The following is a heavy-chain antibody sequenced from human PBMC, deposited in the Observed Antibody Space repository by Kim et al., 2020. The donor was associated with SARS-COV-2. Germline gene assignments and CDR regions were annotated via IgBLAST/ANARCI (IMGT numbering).Heavy chain of an antibody. V-gene: IGHV4-4*02. Sequence: YNPSLKSRVTISVDKSKNQFSLKLSSVTAADTAVYYCARGPGIVGAGGLYWGQGTLVTVSS. CDR3: ARGPGIVGAGGLY. J-gene: IGHJ4*02. D-gene: IGHD1-26*01.